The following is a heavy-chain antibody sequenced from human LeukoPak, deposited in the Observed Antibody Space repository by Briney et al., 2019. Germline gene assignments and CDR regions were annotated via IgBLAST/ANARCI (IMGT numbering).Heavy chain of an antibody. J-gene: IGHJ4*02. D-gene: IGHD6-19*01. CDR1: GGFISSYY. Sequence: PSETLSLTCTVSGGFISSYYWGWIRQPPGKGLEWIGSMYYSGSTYYNPSLKSRITISINTSKNQFSLKLSSVTAADTAVYYCARAGGSGLIDYWGQGTLVTVSS. CDR2: MYYSGST. V-gene: IGHV4-39*07. CDR3: ARAGGSGLIDY.